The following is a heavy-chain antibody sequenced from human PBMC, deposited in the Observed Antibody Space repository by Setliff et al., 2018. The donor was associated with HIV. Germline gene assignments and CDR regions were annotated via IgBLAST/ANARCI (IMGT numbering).Heavy chain of an antibody. Sequence: LRLSCAASDFDFSSYSMTWVRQAPGKGLEWVASISPGGSFMYYGDSVQGRFTISRDDAKSSLYLQMNSLRAEDTAVYYCAKDRYYDSSGSPFDYWGQGTLVTVSS. V-gene: IGHV3-21*01. J-gene: IGHJ4*02. D-gene: IGHD3-22*01. CDR1: DFDFSSYS. CDR2: ISPGGSFM. CDR3: AKDRYYDSSGSPFDY.